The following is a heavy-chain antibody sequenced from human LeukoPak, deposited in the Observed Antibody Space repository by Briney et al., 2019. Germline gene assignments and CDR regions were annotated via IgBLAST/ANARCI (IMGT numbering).Heavy chain of an antibody. CDR2: IYYSGST. J-gene: IGHJ4*02. CDR1: GGSISSGDYY. CDR3: ARGYASGPFDY. V-gene: IGHV4-30-4*01. D-gene: IGHD3-10*01. Sequence: SQTLSLTCTVSGGSISSGDYYWSWLRQPPGKGLEWIGFIYYSGSTYYSPSLRSRVTISVDTSKNQFSLQLSSVTAADTAVYFCARGYASGPFDYWGQGTLVTVSS.